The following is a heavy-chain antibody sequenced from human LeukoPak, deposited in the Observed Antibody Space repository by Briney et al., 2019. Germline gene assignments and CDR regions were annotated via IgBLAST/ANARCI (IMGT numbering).Heavy chain of an antibody. CDR3: ARVGTYGSGSYLSWLDY. J-gene: IGHJ4*02. V-gene: IGHV4-39*07. D-gene: IGHD3-10*01. CDR1: GGSIISSTYY. CDR2: IFHSGNT. Sequence: SETLSLTCTVSGGSIISSTYYWGWIRQPPGKGLEWIGTIFHSGNTYYNPSLQSRFTISVNTSKNQFSLKLSSVTAADTAVYYCARVGTYGSGSYLSWLDYWGQGTLVTVSS.